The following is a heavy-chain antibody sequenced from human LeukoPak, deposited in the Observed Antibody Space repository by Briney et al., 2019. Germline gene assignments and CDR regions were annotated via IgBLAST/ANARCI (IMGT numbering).Heavy chain of an antibody. CDR1: GYIFTDYY. Sequence: GASVKVSCQTSGYIFTDYYLHWVRQAPGQGLEWMGWINPDSGGTNYAEKFQGRVTMTTDASITTAYMELSRLTSDDTAMYYCARDSINYASGSSYWGQGTLVTVSS. CDR2: INPDSGGT. J-gene: IGHJ4*02. CDR3: ARDSINYASGSSY. D-gene: IGHD3-10*01. V-gene: IGHV1-2*02.